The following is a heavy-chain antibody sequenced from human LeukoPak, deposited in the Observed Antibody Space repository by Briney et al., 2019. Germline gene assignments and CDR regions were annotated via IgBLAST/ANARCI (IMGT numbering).Heavy chain of an antibody. Sequence: PGGSLRLSWAASGFTFSTYAVTWVRQAPVKGLEWVSLISRGGDVTYYADSVKGRFTISRDSSKNTLYLQMHSLRAEDTAVYYCAARPGEVAVPYDYWGQGTLVTVSS. J-gene: IGHJ4*02. CDR1: GFTFSTYA. CDR2: ISRGGDVT. D-gene: IGHD2-15*01. CDR3: AARPGEVAVPYDY. V-gene: IGHV3-23*01.